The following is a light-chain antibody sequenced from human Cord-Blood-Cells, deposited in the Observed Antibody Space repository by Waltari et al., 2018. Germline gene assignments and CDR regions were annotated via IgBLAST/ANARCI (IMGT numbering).Light chain of an antibody. CDR3: CSYAGSYTFV. Sequence: QSALTQPRSVSGSPGQSVTISCTGTSSDVGGYNYVSWYQQHPGKAPTLMIYDVSKRPSGVPDRFSGSKSGNPASRTISGLQAEDEADYYCCSYAGSYTFVFGGGTKLTVL. V-gene: IGLV2-11*01. J-gene: IGLJ3*02. CDR2: DVS. CDR1: SSDVGGYNY.